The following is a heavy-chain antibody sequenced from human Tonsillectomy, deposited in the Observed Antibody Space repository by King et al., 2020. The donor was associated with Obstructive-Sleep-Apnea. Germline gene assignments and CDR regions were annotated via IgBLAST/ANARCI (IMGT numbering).Heavy chain of an antibody. J-gene: IGHJ3*02. Sequence: VQLVESGGGVVQPGRSLRLSCAASGFTFSSYGMHWVRQAPGKGLEWVAVISYDGSNKYYADSVKGRFTISRDNSKNTLYLQMNSLRAEDTAVYYCANLGRAVVVAATQGPDAFDIWGQGTMVTVSS. CDR1: GFTFSSYG. D-gene: IGHD2-15*01. CDR3: ANLGRAVVVAATQGPDAFDI. CDR2: ISYDGSNK. V-gene: IGHV3-30*18.